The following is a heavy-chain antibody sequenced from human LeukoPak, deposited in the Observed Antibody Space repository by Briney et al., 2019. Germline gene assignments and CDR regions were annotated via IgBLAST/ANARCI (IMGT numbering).Heavy chain of an antibody. CDR1: GGSISSYL. D-gene: IGHD6-25*01. CDR3: ARVRAATASYFDY. V-gene: IGHV4-59*12. J-gene: IGHJ4*02. CDR2: IYYSGST. Sequence: SETLSLTCTVSGGSISSYLWSWIRQPPGKGLEWIGYIYYSGSTNYNPSLKSRVTILVDTSKNQFSLKLSSVTAADTAVYYCARVRAATASYFDYWGQGTLVTVSS.